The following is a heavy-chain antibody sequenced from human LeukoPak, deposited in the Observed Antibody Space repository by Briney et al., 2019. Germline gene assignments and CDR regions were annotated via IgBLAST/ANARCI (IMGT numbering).Heavy chain of an antibody. D-gene: IGHD3-10*01. J-gene: IGHJ5*02. CDR3: ARDRGITMVRGVIKIVNWFDP. CDR1: GYTFTSYG. V-gene: IGHV1-18*01. Sequence: ASVKVSCKASGYTFTSYGISWVRQAPGQGLEWMGWISAYNGNTNYAQKLQGRVTMTTDTSTSTAYMELRSLRSDDTAVYYCARDRGITMVRGVIKIVNWFDPWGQGTLVTVSS. CDR2: ISAYNGNT.